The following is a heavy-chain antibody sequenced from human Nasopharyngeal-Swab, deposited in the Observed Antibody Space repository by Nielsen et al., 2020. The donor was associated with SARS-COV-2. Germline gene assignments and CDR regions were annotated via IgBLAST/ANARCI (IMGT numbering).Heavy chain of an antibody. D-gene: IGHD5-12*01. V-gene: IGHV3-23*01. CDR3: AKDRDSGDDSEEYYHYYGMDV. J-gene: IGHJ6*02. Sequence: GGSLRLSCAASGFTFGNFAMSWVRQAPGKGLEWVSVISGDSDSTYYTDSVRGRFTISRDNSKNTPNLQMNNLRAEDTAIYYCAKDRDSGDDSEEYYHYYGMDVWGQGAPVTVSS. CDR1: GFTFGNFA. CDR2: ISGDSDST.